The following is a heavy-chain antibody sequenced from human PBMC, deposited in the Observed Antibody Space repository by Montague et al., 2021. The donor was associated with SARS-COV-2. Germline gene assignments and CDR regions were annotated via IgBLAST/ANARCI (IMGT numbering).Heavy chain of an antibody. CDR2: ISYDGSNK. J-gene: IGHJ4*02. V-gene: IGHV3-30-3*01. Sequence: SLRLSCAGSGFTFSNYAMHWVRQAPGKGLEWVAVISYDGSNKYYADSVKGRFTISRDNSKNTLYLQMNSLRAEDTAVYYCASTIVGATKGDYWGQGTLVTVSS. D-gene: IGHD1-26*01. CDR1: GFTFSNYA. CDR3: ASTIVGATKGDY.